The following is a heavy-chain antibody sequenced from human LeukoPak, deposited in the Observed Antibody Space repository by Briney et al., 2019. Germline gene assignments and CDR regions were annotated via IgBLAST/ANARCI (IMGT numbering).Heavy chain of an antibody. D-gene: IGHD6-19*01. CDR1: GFTFSNYG. Sequence: PGGSLRLSCVTSGFTFSNYGMNWVRQAPGKGLEWVSVIYGGGSTYYADSVKGRFTISRDNSKNTLYLQMNSLRAEDTAVYYCARIQYSSGWYPDAFDIWGQGTMVTVSS. CDR3: ARIQYSSGWYPDAFDI. V-gene: IGHV3-66*01. CDR2: IYGGGST. J-gene: IGHJ3*02.